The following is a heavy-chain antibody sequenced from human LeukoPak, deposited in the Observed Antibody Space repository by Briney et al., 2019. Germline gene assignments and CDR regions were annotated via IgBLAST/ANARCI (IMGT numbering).Heavy chain of an antibody. V-gene: IGHV3-23*01. CDR3: ARVRYYDSSGYYYFDY. J-gene: IGHJ4*02. CDR2: ISGSGDNT. CDR1: GFTVSSYG. D-gene: IGHD3-22*01. Sequence: GGSLRLSCAASGFTVSSYGMTWVRQAPGKGPEWVSLISGSGDNTYYADSVKGRFTISRDNSKNTLYLQMNSLRAEDTAVYYCARVRYYDSSGYYYFDYWGQGTLVTVSS.